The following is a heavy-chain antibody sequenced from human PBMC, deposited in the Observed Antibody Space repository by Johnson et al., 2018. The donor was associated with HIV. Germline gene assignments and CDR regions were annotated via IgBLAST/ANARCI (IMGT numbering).Heavy chain of an antibody. CDR3: ASISLGSEDDAFDI. CDR1: GFTFHDYA. V-gene: IGHV3-9*01. J-gene: IGHJ3*02. CDR2: ISWNSGTI. Sequence: VQLVESGGGVVQPGRSLRLSCAASGFTFHDYAMHWVRQAPGKGLEWVSGISWNSGTIGYADSVKGRFTISRDNSKNTLYLQMNSLRAEDTAVYYCASISLGSEDDAFDIWGQGTMVTVSS. D-gene: IGHD3-10*01.